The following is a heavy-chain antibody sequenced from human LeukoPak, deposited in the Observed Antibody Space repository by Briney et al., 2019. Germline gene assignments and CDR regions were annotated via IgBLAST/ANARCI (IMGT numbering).Heavy chain of an antibody. J-gene: IGHJ3*02. CDR2: IKQDGSVK. CDR1: RFSFGNYW. V-gene: IGHV3-7*01. D-gene: IGHD3-22*01. CDR3: ARDSEHYDSGAYYDALDM. Sequence: GGSLRLSCEGSRFSFGNYWMNWVRQAPGKGLEWVANIKQDGSVKHYMDSVKGRFIISRDNAKNSLYLQMDSLRADDTAVYYCARDSEHYDSGAYYDALDMWGQGTLVTVSS.